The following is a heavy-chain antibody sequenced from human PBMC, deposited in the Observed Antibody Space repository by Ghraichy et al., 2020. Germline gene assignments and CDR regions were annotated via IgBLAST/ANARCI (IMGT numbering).Heavy chain of an antibody. J-gene: IGHJ4*02. Sequence: SETLSLTCIVSGASISSFYWSWVRQPPGKALEWIGYISYSGSTSYNPSLRSRVTISLDTSKNQFSLNLSFVTTADTAVYYCTKTSRWYLLDYWGQGALVTVSS. CDR2: ISYSGST. D-gene: IGHD6-13*01. V-gene: IGHV4-59*01. CDR1: GASISSFY. CDR3: TKTSRWYLLDY.